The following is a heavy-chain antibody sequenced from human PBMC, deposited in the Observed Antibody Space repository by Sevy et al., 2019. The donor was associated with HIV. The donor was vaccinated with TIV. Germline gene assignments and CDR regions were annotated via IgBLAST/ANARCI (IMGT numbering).Heavy chain of an antibody. J-gene: IGHJ4*02. CDR1: GYTFTSYA. CDR3: ARDDRSNLSCHGSLLY. D-gene: IGHD2-2*01. Sequence: ASVKVSCKASGYTFTSYAISWVRQAPGQGLEWMGWISTFNVNTNNAQKFQGRVTMTTDTSTSTAYMELRSLRSDDTAVYYCARDDRSNLSCHGSLLYWGQGTLVTVSS. V-gene: IGHV1-18*01. CDR2: ISTFNVNT.